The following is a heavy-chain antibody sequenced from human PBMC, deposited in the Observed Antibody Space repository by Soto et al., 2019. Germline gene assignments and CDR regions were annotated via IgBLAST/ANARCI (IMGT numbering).Heavy chain of an antibody. D-gene: IGHD1-26*01. CDR1: GGSVSSGSYY. CDR3: ARETGATSYYGMDV. V-gene: IGHV4-61*01. J-gene: IGHJ6*02. Sequence: QVQLQESGPGLVKPSETLSLTCTVSGGSVSSGSYYWSWIRQPPGKGLEWIGYIYYSGSTNYNPSLNSRVTISVDTSKNQFSLKLSSVTAADTAVYYCARETGATSYYGMDVWGQGTTVTVSS. CDR2: IYYSGST.